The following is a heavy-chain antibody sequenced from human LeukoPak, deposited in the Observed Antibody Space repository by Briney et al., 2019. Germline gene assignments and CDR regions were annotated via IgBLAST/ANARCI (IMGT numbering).Heavy chain of an antibody. CDR2: INPNTGNT. CDR1: GYTFTDYD. CDR3: ARPPRTTGWYLSCFDP. Sequence: GASVKVSCKASGYTFTDYDINWVRQAPGQGLEWMGWINPNTGNTGFAQKFQGRVTLTRDTSINTVYMEVSRLRPEDTAVYYCARPPRTTGWYLSCFDPWGQGTLVTVSS. V-gene: IGHV1-8*01. D-gene: IGHD6-19*01. J-gene: IGHJ5*02.